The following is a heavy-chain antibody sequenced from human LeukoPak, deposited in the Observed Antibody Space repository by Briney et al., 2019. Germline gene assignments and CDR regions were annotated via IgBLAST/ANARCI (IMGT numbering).Heavy chain of an antibody. J-gene: IGHJ4*02. Sequence: QSGGSLRLSCAASGFTFSSYEMNWVRQAPGKGLEWVSYISSSGSTIYYADSVKGRFTIFRDNSKNTLYLHMNSLRAEDTAVYYCANSPDGAFDYWGQGTLVTVSS. CDR3: ANSPDGAFDY. CDR1: GFTFSSYE. CDR2: ISSSGSTI. V-gene: IGHV3-48*03. D-gene: IGHD2-15*01.